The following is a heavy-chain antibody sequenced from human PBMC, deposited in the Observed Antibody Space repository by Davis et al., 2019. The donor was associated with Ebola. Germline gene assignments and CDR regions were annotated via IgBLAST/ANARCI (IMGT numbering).Heavy chain of an antibody. CDR3: ARDRSGYSYVDY. J-gene: IGHJ4*02. V-gene: IGHV4-4*08. CDR2: IYSSGST. D-gene: IGHD5-18*01. CDR1: GDSIINNY. Sequence: MPSETLSLTCTVSGDSIINNYWSWIRQPPGKGLEWIGYIYSSGSTDYNPSLKSRVSISVDRSTNQVSLKLTSVTAADTAVYYCARDRSGYSYVDYWGQGTLVTVSS.